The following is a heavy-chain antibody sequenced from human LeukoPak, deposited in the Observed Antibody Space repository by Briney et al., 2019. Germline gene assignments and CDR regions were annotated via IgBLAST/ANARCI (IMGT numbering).Heavy chain of an antibody. Sequence: SQTLSLTCAISGDSVSSNSAAWNWIRQSPSRGLEWLGRTKYRSKWYNDYAVSVKSRISINPDTSQNQFSLQLNSVTPEDTAVYYCARSVAGTYPAHYYYYMDVWGKGTTVTVSS. D-gene: IGHD6-19*01. CDR3: ARSVAGTYPAHYYYYMDV. V-gene: IGHV6-1*01. J-gene: IGHJ6*03. CDR1: GDSVSSNSAA. CDR2: TKYRSKWYN.